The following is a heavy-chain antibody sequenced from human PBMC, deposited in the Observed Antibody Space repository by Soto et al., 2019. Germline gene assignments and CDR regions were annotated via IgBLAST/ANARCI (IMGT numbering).Heavy chain of an antibody. V-gene: IGHV1-18*01. CDR2: ISAFNGQT. J-gene: IGHJ6*02. D-gene: IGHD3-16*01. CDR1: GYTFTSYG. CDR3: ARGGDYYYGLDV. Sequence: QVQLVQSGDEVKKPGASVKVSCRASGYTFTSYGVSWVRQAPGQGIEWMGWISAFNGQTNYIQKVQGRVNLTTEESTSTAYMELRSLRSDDTAVYYCARGGDYYYGLDVWGQGTTVTVSS.